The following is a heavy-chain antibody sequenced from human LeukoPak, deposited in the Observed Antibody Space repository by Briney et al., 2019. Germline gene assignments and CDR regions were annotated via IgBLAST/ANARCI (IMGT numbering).Heavy chain of an antibody. Sequence: SETLSLTCTVSGGSISSYYWSWIRQPPGKGLDWIGYIYYSGSTNYNPSLKSRVTISVDTSKNQFSLKLSSVTAADTAVYYCARHVKQQLMIYYFDYWGQGTLVTVSS. J-gene: IGHJ4*02. D-gene: IGHD6-13*01. V-gene: IGHV4-59*08. CDR3: ARHVKQQLMIYYFDY. CDR2: IYYSGST. CDR1: GGSISSYY.